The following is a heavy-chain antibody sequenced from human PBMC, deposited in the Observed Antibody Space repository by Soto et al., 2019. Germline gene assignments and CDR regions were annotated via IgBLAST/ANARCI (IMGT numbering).Heavy chain of an antibody. J-gene: IGHJ4*02. CDR1: GGSISSGGYY. D-gene: IGHD3-22*01. CDR2: IYYGGST. Sequence: NPSETLSLTCTVSGGSISSGGYYWSWIRQHPGKGLEWIGYIYYGGSTYYNPSLKSRVTISVDTSKNQFSLKLSSVTAADTAVYYCASYYDSSGCDYWGQGTLVTVSS. V-gene: IGHV4-31*03. CDR3: ASYYDSSGCDY.